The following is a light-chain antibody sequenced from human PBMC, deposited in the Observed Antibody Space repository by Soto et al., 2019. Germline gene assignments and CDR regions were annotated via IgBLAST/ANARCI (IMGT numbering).Light chain of an antibody. CDR1: QSVSSY. J-gene: IGKJ1*01. CDR2: GAS. V-gene: IGKV3-15*01. Sequence: TQSPATRALSRGQTATLSGRASQSVSSYLAWYQQKPGQAPRLLIYGASTRATGIPARFSGSGSGTEFTLTISSLQSEDFAVYYCQQYNNWPPWTFGQGTQVDIK. CDR3: QQYNNWPPWT.